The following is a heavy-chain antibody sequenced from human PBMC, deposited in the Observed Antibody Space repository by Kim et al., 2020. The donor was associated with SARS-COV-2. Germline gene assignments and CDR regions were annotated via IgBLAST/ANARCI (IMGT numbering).Heavy chain of an antibody. CDR2: IDNNGGIK. CDR1: GFTFRNYY. Sequence: GGSLRLSCAASGFTFRNYYMSWIRQAPGKGLEWLSYIDNNGGIKYYADSVKGRFTISRDNARNSLFLQMTSLRVEDTAVYYCARDLVPEKEDNRFDPWGQGTLVTVSS. J-gene: IGHJ5*02. D-gene: IGHD2-2*01. CDR3: ARDLVPEKEDNRFDP. V-gene: IGHV3-11*01.